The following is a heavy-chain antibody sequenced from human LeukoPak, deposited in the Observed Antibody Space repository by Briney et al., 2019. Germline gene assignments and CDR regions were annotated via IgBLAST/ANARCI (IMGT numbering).Heavy chain of an antibody. V-gene: IGHV4-4*07. CDR1: GGSISSYY. J-gene: IGHJ5*02. Sequence: SETLSLTCTVSGGSISSYYWSWIRQPAGKGLEWIGRIYTSGSTNYNPSLRSRVTMSVDTSKNQFSLKLSSVTAADTAVYYCARAAGPDYYDSSGYDYVGWFDPWGQGTLVTVSS. CDR2: IYTSGST. D-gene: IGHD3-22*01. CDR3: ARAAGPDYYDSSGYDYVGWFDP.